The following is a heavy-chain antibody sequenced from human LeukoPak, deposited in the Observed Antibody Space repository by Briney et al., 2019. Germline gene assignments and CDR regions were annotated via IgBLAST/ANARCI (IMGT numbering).Heavy chain of an antibody. J-gene: IGHJ4*02. D-gene: IGHD6-19*01. Sequence: GGSLRLSCAASGLTFSSYAMSWVRQAPGKGLEWVSAISGSGGSTYYADSVKGRFTISRDNSKNTLYLQMNSLRAEDTAVYYCAKDARPSGSSGWYSSDYWGQGTLVTVSS. CDR2: ISGSGGST. CDR1: GLTFSSYA. V-gene: IGHV3-23*01. CDR3: AKDARPSGSSGWYSSDY.